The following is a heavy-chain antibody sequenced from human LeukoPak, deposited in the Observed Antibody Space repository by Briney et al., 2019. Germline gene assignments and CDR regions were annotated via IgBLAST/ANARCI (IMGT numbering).Heavy chain of an antibody. CDR1: LRFFSHYY. V-gene: IGHV4-59*01. D-gene: IGHD6-19*01. CDR3: ARYGMAVAVSGPYFDY. J-gene: IGHJ4*02. Sequence: SETLSLTCSFWLRFFSHYYWLCIPQPPGKGLEWIGYIYYSGSTNYNPSLKSRVTISVDTSKNQFSLKLSSVTAADTAVYYGARYGMAVAVSGPYFDYWGQGTLVTVSS. CDR2: IYYSGST.